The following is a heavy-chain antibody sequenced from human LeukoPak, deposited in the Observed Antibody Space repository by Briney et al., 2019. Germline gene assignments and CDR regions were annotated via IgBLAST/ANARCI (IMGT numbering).Heavy chain of an antibody. CDR1: GYTFTSYD. CDR2: MNPNSGNT. V-gene: IGHV1-8*03. D-gene: IGHD7-27*01. Sequence: ASVKVSCKASGYTFTSYDINWVRQATGQGLEWMGWMNPNSGNTGYVQKFQGRVTITRNTSISTAYMELSSLRSEDTAVYYCARDHELGIDAFDIWGQGTMVTVSS. CDR3: ARDHELGIDAFDI. J-gene: IGHJ3*02.